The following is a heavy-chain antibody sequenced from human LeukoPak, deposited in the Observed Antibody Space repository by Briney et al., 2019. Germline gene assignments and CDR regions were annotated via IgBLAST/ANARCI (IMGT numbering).Heavy chain of an antibody. V-gene: IGHV4-31*03. D-gene: IGHD6-6*01. CDR1: GGSISSSSYY. CDR2: IYYSGST. Sequence: PSETLSLTCIVPGGSISSSSYYWAWIRQHPGKGLEWIGYIYYSGSTYYNPSLKSRVTISVDTSKNQFSLKLSSVTAADTAVYYCARRGPYSSSSLYYFDYWGQGTLVTVSS. CDR3: ARRGPYSSSSLYYFDY. J-gene: IGHJ4*02.